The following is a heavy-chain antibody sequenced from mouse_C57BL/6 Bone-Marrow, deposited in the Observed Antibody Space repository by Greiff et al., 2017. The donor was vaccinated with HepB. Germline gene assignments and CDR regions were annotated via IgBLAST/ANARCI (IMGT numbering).Heavy chain of an antibody. CDR1: GYTFTNYW. D-gene: IGHD1-1*01. J-gene: IGHJ2*01. V-gene: IGHV1-63*01. CDR3: ARWGVGSYCFDY. Sequence: QVQLQQSGAELVRPGTSVKMSCKASGYTFTNYWIGWAKQRPGHGLEWIGDIYPGGGYTNYNEKFKGKATLTADKSSRTAYMQFSSLTSEDSAIYYCARWGVGSYCFDYWGQGTTLTVSS. CDR2: IYPGGGYT.